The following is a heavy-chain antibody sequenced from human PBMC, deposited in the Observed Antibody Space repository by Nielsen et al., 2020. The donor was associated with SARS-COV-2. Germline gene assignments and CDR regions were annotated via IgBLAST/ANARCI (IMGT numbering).Heavy chain of an antibody. J-gene: IGHJ3*02. Sequence: ASVKVSCKASGYTFTGYYMHWVRQAPGQGLEWMGWINPNSGGTNYVQKFQGRVTMTRDTSISTAYMELSRLRSDDTAVYYCAQIGIVVVPAALHDAFDIWGQGTMVTVSS. D-gene: IGHD2-2*01. CDR3: AQIGIVVVPAALHDAFDI. CDR1: GYTFTGYY. V-gene: IGHV1-2*02. CDR2: INPNSGGT.